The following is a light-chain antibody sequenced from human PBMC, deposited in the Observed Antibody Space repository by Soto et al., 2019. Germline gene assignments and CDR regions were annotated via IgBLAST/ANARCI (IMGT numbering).Light chain of an antibody. V-gene: IGKV1-5*03. J-gene: IGKJ1*01. CDR2: KAS. CDR3: QQYSTYWT. CDR1: QSISSW. Sequence: DIQMTQSPSTLSAFVGDRVTITCRASQSISSWLAWYQQKPGKAPKVLIYKASSLESGVPSRISGSGSGTEFTLTISSLQPDDVATYYCQQYSTYWTFGQGTKVEIK.